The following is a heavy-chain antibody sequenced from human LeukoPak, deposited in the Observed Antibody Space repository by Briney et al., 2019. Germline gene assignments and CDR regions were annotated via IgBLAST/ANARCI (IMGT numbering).Heavy chain of an antibody. CDR1: AFTFSRYG. CDR3: ARDLSAYAYDSSGYYMDV. D-gene: IGHD3-22*01. V-gene: IGHV3-21*01. Sequence: GGSLRLSCAASAFTFSRYGMHWVRQAPGKGLEWVSSISSSSSYIYYADSVKGRFTISRDNAKNSLYLQMNSLRAEDTAVYYCARDLSAYAYDSSGYYMDVWGKGTTVTVSS. J-gene: IGHJ6*03. CDR2: ISSSSSYI.